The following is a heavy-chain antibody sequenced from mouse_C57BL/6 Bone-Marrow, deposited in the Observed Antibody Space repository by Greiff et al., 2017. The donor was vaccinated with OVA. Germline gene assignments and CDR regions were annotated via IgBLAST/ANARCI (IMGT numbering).Heavy chain of an antibody. CDR3: ARLGGLLPDY. Sequence: QVHVKQSGAELVRPGTSVKMSCKASGYTFTNYWIGWAKQRPGHGLEWIGDIYPGGGYTNYNEKFKGKATLTADKSSSTAYMQFSSLTSEDSAIYYCARLGGLLPDYWGQGTTLTVSS. D-gene: IGHD2-10*01. CDR1: GYTFTNYW. J-gene: IGHJ2*01. CDR2: IYPGGGYT. V-gene: IGHV1-63*01.